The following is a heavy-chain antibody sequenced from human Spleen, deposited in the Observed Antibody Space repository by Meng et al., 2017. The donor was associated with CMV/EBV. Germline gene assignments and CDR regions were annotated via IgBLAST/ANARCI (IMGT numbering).Heavy chain of an antibody. CDR1: GFTFSSYW. J-gene: IGHJ6*02. CDR3: ARAGSMVPGGMDA. Sequence: GESLKISCAASGFTFSSYWMSWVRQAPGKGLEWVANIKQDGSEKYYVDSVKGRFTISRDNAKNSLYLQMNSLRAEDTAVYYCARAGSMVPGGMDAWGQGTTVTVSS. CDR2: IKQDGSEK. V-gene: IGHV3-7*01. D-gene: IGHD4/OR15-4a*01.